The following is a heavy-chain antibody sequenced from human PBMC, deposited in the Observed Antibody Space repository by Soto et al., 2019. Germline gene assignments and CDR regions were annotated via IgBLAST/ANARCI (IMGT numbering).Heavy chain of an antibody. D-gene: IGHD1-1*01. V-gene: IGHV5-10-1*01. Sequence: PGASLMISKESSGYTFSDYLITGGRQMPGRGLEWMGRIDPSDSYVDYSPSFRGHVTISGDESIITVYLHWSSLKASDTAMYCGARLALGGYGPDYWGQGTEVTVSS. CDR2: IDPSDSYV. J-gene: IGHJ4*02. CDR1: GYTFSDYL. CDR3: ARLALGGYGPDY.